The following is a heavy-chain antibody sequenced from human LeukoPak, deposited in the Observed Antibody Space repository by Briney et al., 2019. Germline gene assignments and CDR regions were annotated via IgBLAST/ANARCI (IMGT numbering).Heavy chain of an antibody. Sequence: SVKVSCKASGGTFISYAISWVRQAPGQGLEWMGRIIPILGIANYAQKFQGRVTITADKSTSTAYMELSSLRSEDTAVYYCARDGEMATSYFDYWGQGTLVTVSS. CDR2: IIPILGIA. V-gene: IGHV1-69*04. D-gene: IGHD5-12*01. CDR3: ARDGEMATSYFDY. CDR1: GGTFISYA. J-gene: IGHJ4*02.